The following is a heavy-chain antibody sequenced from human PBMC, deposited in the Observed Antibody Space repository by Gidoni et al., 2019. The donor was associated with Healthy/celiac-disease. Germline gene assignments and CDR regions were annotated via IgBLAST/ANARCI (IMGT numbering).Heavy chain of an antibody. J-gene: IGHJ4*02. CDR2: IHHSGST. CDR3: ARRLAAAASVGYFDY. Sequence: QVQLQQWGAGRLKPSETLSLTCAVYGGSFSGYYWIWIRQPPGKGLEWIGEIHHSGSTNYTPSLKSRVTISVDTSKNQFSLKLSSVTAADTAVYYCARRLAAAASVGYFDYWGQGTLVTVSS. D-gene: IGHD6-13*01. CDR1: GGSFSGYY. V-gene: IGHV4-34*01.